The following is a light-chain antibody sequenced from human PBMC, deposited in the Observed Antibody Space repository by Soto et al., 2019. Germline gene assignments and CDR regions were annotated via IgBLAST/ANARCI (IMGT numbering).Light chain of an antibody. V-gene: IGKV1-39*01. CDR3: QQSYRSPYT. Sequence: IQLTQSPSSLSASVGDRVTVTCRASQSINIYLNWYQQKPGQAPTLLIYGASTLQSGVPSRFSGGGSRTDFTITISSLKTEDFATYYCQQSYRSPYTFGQGTKLEI. CDR2: GAS. CDR1: QSINIY. J-gene: IGKJ2*01.